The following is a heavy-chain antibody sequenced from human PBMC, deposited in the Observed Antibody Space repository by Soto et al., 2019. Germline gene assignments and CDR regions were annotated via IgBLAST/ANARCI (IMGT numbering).Heavy chain of an antibody. V-gene: IGHV4-30-2*01. CDR2: IYHSGST. CDR1: GGSSSSGSYS. CDR3: ARVALSGSRSGGRYYYFYGMDV. J-gene: IGHJ6*04. D-gene: IGHD1-26*01. Sequence: PSETLSLTCAVSGGSSSSGSYSWTWIRQPPGKGLEWIGYIYHSGSTYYNPSLKRRVTISEDRSRNQFSLKLNSVTAADTAVYYCARVALSGSRSGGRYYYFYGMDVWGEGTTVTVYS.